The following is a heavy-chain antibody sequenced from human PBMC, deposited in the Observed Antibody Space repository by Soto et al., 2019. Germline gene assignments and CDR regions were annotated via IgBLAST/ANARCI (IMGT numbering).Heavy chain of an antibody. CDR1: GYSFAIYW. D-gene: IGHD1-26*01. J-gene: IGHJ4*02. Sequence: PGASLKISCQGSGYSFAIYWIGWVRQMPGKGLEWMGIIYPGHSDTRYSPSFQGQVTISVDESISSAYLPWSSLKASDTAMYYCARPIVGDTTDPNYFDYWGQGTLVTVSS. CDR3: ARPIVGDTTDPNYFDY. CDR2: IYPGHSDT. V-gene: IGHV5-51*01.